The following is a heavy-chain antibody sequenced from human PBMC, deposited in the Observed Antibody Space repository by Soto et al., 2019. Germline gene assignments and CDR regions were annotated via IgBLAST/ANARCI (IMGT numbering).Heavy chain of an antibody. CDR3: ARVHCTNGVCYDYYYYMDV. CDR2: INAGNGNT. Sequence: VSVKVSCKASGYAFTIYAMHWVRQAPGQRLEWMGWINAGNGNTKYSQKFQGRVTITRDTSASTAYMELSSLRSEDTAVYYCARVHCTNGVCYDYYYYMDVWGKGTTVTVSS. J-gene: IGHJ6*03. D-gene: IGHD2-8*01. V-gene: IGHV1-3*01. CDR1: GYAFTIYA.